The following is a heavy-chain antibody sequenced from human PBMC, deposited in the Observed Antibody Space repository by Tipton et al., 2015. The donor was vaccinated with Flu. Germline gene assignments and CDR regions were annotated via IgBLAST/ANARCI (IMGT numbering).Heavy chain of an antibody. V-gene: IGHV1-8*01. CDR2: MNPNSGNT. J-gene: IGHJ5*02. CDR1: GYTFTSYD. Sequence: QLVQSGAEVKKPGASVKVSCKASGYTFTSYDINWVRQATGQGLEWMGWMNPNSGNTGYAQKFQGRVTMTRNTSISTAYMELSSLRSEDTAVYYCARRWGYCSSTSCYRGGVKGFDPWGQGTLVTVSS. CDR3: ARRWGYCSSTSCYRGGVKGFDP. D-gene: IGHD2-2*02.